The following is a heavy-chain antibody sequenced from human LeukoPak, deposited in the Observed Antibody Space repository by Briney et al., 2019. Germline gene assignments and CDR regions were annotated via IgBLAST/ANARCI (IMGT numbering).Heavy chain of an antibody. D-gene: IGHD2-15*01. Sequence: PSETLSLTCTVSGGSISSYYWSWIRQPAGKGLEWVGRIYTSGGTNYNPSLKSRVTMSVDTSKNQFSLKLSSVTAADTAVYYCARERNGILQLNYFDYWGQGTLVTVSS. V-gene: IGHV4-4*07. CDR1: GGSISSYY. J-gene: IGHJ4*02. CDR3: ARERNGILQLNYFDY. CDR2: IYTSGGT.